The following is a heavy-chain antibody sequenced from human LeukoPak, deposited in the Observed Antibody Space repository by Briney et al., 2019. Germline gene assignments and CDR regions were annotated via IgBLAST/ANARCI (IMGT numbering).Heavy chain of an antibody. J-gene: IGHJ4*02. CDR2: INHSGST. Sequence: SETLSLTCAVYGGSFSGYYWSWIRQPPGKGLEWIGEINHSGSTNYNPSLKSRVTISVDTSKNQFSLKLSSVTAADTAVYYCARHGGIVGATSFDYWGQGTLVTVSS. CDR1: GGSFSGYY. V-gene: IGHV4-34*01. CDR3: ARHGGIVGATSFDY. D-gene: IGHD1-26*01.